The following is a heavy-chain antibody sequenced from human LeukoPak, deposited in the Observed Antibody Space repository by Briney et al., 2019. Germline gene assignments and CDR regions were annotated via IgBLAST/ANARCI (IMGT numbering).Heavy chain of an antibody. CDR3: ARDDRGYSGYDSYFDY. D-gene: IGHD5-12*01. J-gene: IGHJ4*02. Sequence: GGTLRLSCAASGFTFSSYGMSWVRQAPGKGLEWVANIKQDGSEKYYVDSVKGRFTISRDNAKNSLYLQMNSLRAEDTAVYYCARDDRGYSGYDSYFDYWGQGTLVTVSS. CDR2: IKQDGSEK. V-gene: IGHV3-7*01. CDR1: GFTFSSYG.